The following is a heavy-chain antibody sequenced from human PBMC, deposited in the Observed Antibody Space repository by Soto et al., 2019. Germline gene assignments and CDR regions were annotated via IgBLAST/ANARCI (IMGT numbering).Heavy chain of an antibody. D-gene: IGHD1-1*01. Sequence: QVHLVQSGAEVKKPGASVKVSCQGSGYAFTTYGITWVRQAPGQGLEWMGWISAHNGNTNYAQKLQGRVTVTRDTSTRTAYMELRSLIYDDTAVYYCARGRYGDYWGQGALVTVSS. CDR1: GYAFTTYG. CDR3: ARGRYGDY. CDR2: ISAHNGNT. V-gene: IGHV1-18*01. J-gene: IGHJ4*02.